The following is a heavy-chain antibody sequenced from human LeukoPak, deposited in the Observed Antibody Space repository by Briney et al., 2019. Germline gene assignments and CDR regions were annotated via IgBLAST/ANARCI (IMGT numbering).Heavy chain of an antibody. CDR3: AKVIQLWLTGVDY. CDR2: ISGSGGST. CDR1: GFTFSSYA. V-gene: IGHV3-23*01. J-gene: IGHJ4*02. Sequence: QPGGSLRLSCAASGFTFSSYATRWVRQAPGKGLEWVSAISGSGGSTYYADSVKGRFTISRDNSKNTLYLQVNSLRAEDTAVYYCAKVIQLWLTGVDYWGQGTLVTVSS. D-gene: IGHD5-18*01.